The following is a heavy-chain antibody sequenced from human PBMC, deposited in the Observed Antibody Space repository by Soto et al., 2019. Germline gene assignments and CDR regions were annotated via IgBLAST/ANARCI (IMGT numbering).Heavy chain of an antibody. J-gene: IGHJ6*03. CDR3: ATVPTSSWYSDYYYYYMDV. V-gene: IGHV3-23*01. Sequence: GGSLRLSCAASGFTFSSYAMSWVRQAPGKGLEWVSAISGSGGSTYYADSVKGRFTISRDNSKNTLYLQMNSLRAEDTAVYYCATVPTSSWYSDYYYYYMDVWGKGTTVTVSS. D-gene: IGHD6-13*01. CDR1: GFTFSSYA. CDR2: ISGSGGST.